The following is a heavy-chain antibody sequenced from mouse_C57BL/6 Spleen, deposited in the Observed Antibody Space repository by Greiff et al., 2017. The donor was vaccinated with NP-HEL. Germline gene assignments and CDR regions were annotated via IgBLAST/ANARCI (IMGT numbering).Heavy chain of an antibody. J-gene: IGHJ2*01. Sequence: QVQLQQPGAELVMPGASVKLSCKASGYTFTSYWMHWVKQRPGQGLEWIGEIDPSDSYTNYNQKFKGKSTLTVDKSSSTAYMQLSSLTSEDSAVYYCARGSYYGSLDYWGQGTTLTVSS. CDR3: ARGSYYGSLDY. D-gene: IGHD1-1*01. CDR1: GYTFTSYW. CDR2: IDPSDSYT. V-gene: IGHV1-69*01.